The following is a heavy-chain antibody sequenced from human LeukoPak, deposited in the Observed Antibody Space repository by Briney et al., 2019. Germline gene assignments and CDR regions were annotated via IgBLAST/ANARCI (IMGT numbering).Heavy chain of an antibody. Sequence: PSETLSLTCTVSGGSISSSGYYWGWIRQPPGKGLEWIGSIYSSGSTYYNPSVKSRVTISLDTSRNQFSLKLNSVTAADTAVYYCARSPFRTGYPFDFWGQGTLVTVSS. V-gene: IGHV4-39*07. CDR3: ARSPFRTGYPFDF. D-gene: IGHD3/OR15-3a*01. CDR1: GGSISSSGYY. CDR2: IYSSGST. J-gene: IGHJ4*02.